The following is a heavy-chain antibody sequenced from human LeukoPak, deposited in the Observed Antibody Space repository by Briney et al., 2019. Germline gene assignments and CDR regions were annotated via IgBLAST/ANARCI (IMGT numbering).Heavy chain of an antibody. J-gene: IGHJ2*01. CDR3: TRELVSSGTGYFDL. V-gene: IGHV3-23*01. D-gene: IGHD3-10*01. CDR1: GFTFGTFG. Sequence: GGSLRLSCEASGFTFGTFGMAWVRQSPGKGLQWVSGITGSSTWTYYAASVKGRFTVSRDNSQNTLHLQMNSLRADDTAVYYCTRELVSSGTGYFDLWGRGALVTVSS. CDR2: ITGSSTWT.